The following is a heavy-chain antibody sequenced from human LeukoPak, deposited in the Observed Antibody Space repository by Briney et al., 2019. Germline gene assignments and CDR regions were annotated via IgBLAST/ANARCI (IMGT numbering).Heavy chain of an antibody. Sequence: SETLSLTCTVSGYSISSGYYWGWIRQPPGKGLEWIGSIYHSGSTYYNPSLKSRVTISVDTSKNQFSLKLSSVTAADTAVYYCARGLYDYVWGSYRLAYFDYWGQGTLVTVSS. CDR2: IYHSGST. J-gene: IGHJ4*02. CDR3: ARGLYDYVWGSYRLAYFDY. V-gene: IGHV4-38-2*02. CDR1: GYSISSGYY. D-gene: IGHD3-16*02.